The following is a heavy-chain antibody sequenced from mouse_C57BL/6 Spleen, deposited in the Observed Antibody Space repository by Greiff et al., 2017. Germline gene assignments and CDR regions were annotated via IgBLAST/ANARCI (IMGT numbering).Heavy chain of an antibody. J-gene: IGHJ2*01. CDR1: GYTFTDYY. CDR3: ARKGISLFDY. Sequence: VQLQQSGPELVKPGASVKISCKASGYTFTDYYMNWVKQSHGKSLEWIGDINPNNGGTSYNQKFKGKATLTVDKSSSTAYMELRSLTSEDSAVYYCARKGISLFDYWGQGTTLTVSS. CDR2: INPNNGGT. V-gene: IGHV1-26*01.